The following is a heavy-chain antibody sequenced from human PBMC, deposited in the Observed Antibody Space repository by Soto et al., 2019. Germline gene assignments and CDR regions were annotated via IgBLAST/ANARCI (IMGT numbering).Heavy chain of an antibody. Sequence: PSETLSLTCTVSGDSISSCGYYWSWIRQPPGKGLEWIGYIYHDGSTYYNPSLKSRVTMSVDTSKNQFSLKLSSVTAADTAVYYCARVPDRWGQGTLVTVSS. D-gene: IGHD2-2*01. CDR1: GDSISSCGYY. CDR2: IYHDGST. CDR3: ARVPDR. V-gene: IGHV4-30-4*08. J-gene: IGHJ5*02.